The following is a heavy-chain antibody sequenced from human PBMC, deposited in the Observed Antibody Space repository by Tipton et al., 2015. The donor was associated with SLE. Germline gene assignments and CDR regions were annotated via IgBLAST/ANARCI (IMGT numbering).Heavy chain of an antibody. D-gene: IGHD1-1*01. Sequence: TLSLTCAVYGESFNGYFWTWIRQPPGKGLEWIAEIIHSGVTNYNPSLRSRVTISVDMSKNQVSLKLSSVTAADMAVYYCARVAPTEVFDYWGQGTLVTVSS. V-gene: IGHV4-34*12. CDR2: IIHSGVT. CDR1: GESFNGYF. J-gene: IGHJ4*02. CDR3: ARVAPTEVFDY.